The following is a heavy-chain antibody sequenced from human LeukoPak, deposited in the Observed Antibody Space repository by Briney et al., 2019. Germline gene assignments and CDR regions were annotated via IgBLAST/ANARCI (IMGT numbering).Heavy chain of an antibody. CDR2: INSNGGST. J-gene: IGHJ4*02. CDR3: VKGSAVAGFEY. Sequence: GGSLRLSCSASGFSFSSYGMHWVRQAPGKGLEYVSAINSNGGSTYYADSVKGRVTISRDNSKNTLYLQMSSLRAEDTAVYYCVKGSAVAGFEYWGQGTLVTVSS. CDR1: GFSFSSYG. V-gene: IGHV3-64D*06. D-gene: IGHD6-19*01.